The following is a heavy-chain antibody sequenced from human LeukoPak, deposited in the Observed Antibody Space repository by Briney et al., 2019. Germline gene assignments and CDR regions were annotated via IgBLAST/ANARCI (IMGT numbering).Heavy chain of an antibody. Sequence: PGGSLRLSCAASGFTSSSYAMSWVRQAPGKGLEWVSAISISGENTYYADSVKGRFTISRDTSRNTLYLQMHSLRAEDTAVYYCARLISTSSSRFSDYWGQGTLVTVSS. CDR1: GFTSSSYA. V-gene: IGHV3-23*01. J-gene: IGHJ4*02. CDR3: ARLISTSSSRFSDY. D-gene: IGHD6-6*01. CDR2: ISISGENT.